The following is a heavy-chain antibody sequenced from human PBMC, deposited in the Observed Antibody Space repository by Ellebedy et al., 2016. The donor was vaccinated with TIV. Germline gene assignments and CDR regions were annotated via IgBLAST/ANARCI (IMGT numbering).Heavy chain of an antibody. Sequence: GSLRLSXTVSGGSISSYYWGWIRQPPGKRLEWIGSIYYTGSTDYNPSLKSRVTISVDTSKNQFSLKLSSVTAADTAVYYCAKYYYDSSGLPHAFDIWGQGTMVTVSS. CDR2: IYYTGST. J-gene: IGHJ3*02. D-gene: IGHD3-22*01. CDR3: AKYYYDSSGLPHAFDI. V-gene: IGHV4-39*07. CDR1: GGSISSYY.